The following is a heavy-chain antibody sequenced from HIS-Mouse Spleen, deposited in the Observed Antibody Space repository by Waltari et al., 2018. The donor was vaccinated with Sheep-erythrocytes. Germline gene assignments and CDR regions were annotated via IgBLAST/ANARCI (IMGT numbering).Heavy chain of an antibody. CDR3: ARSDIRSSGWLDY. CDR1: GFTFSSYW. J-gene: IGHJ4*02. D-gene: IGHD6-19*01. V-gene: IGHV3-74*01. CDR2: MNGDGSST. Sequence: EVQLVESGGGLVQPGGSLRLSCAASGFTFSSYWMHWVRQAPGKGLVWVYRMNGDGSSTSYADSVKGRFTISRDNAKNTLYLQMNSLRAEDTAVYYCARSDIRSSGWLDYWGQGTLVTVSS.